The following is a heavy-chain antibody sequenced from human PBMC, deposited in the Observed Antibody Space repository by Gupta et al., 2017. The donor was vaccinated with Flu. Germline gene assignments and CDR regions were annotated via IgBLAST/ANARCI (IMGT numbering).Heavy chain of an antibody. CDR2: ISTDGSIT. Sequence: EVQLVESGGGLVQPGGSLRLSCTVFGGTFSSYWMPWVRQGLGQGLVWVSRISTDGSITSHADAGTGRFTISRDNAKNTLYLQMSSLRGEDTAVYYCAREVHLVSRSGGRGGDAIDIWGQGTMVTVS. D-gene: IGHD2-15*01. CDR1: GGTFSSYW. J-gene: IGHJ3*02. CDR3: AREVHLVSRSGGRGGDAIDI. V-gene: IGHV3-74*01.